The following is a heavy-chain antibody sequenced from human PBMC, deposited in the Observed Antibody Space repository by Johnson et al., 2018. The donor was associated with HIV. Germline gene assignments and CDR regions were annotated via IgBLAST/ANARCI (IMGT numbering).Heavy chain of an antibody. V-gene: IGHV3-48*01. CDR2: ITSTGITV. D-gene: IGHD1-1*01. CDR3: ARESPGYAFDI. Sequence: VQLVESGGGLIQPGGSLRLSCAASGFTVSSNYMSWVRQAPGKGLEWVSYITSTGITVYYPGSVKGRFTISRENAKNSLYLQMNILRAGDTAVYYCARESPGYAFDIWGQGTMVTVSS. J-gene: IGHJ3*02. CDR1: GFTVSSNY.